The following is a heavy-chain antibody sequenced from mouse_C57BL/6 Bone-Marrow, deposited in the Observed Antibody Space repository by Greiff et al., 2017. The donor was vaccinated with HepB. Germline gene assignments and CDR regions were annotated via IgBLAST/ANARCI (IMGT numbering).Heavy chain of an antibody. D-gene: IGHD1-1*01. V-gene: IGHV1-18*01. Sequence: DVQLVESGPELVKPGASVKIPCKASGYTFTDYNMDWVKQSHGKRLEWIGDINPNNGGTIYNQKFKGKATLTVDKYSSTAYMELRSLTSEDTAVYYCARGTVVASYYAMDYWGQGTSVTVSS. J-gene: IGHJ4*01. CDR3: ARGTVVASYYAMDY. CDR2: INPNNGGT. CDR1: GYTFTDYN.